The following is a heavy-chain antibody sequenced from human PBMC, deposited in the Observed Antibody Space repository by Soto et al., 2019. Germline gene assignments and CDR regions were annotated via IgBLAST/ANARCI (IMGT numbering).Heavy chain of an antibody. V-gene: IGHV1-2*02. D-gene: IGHD6-25*01. CDR1: RNTLTVHS. J-gene: IGHJ4*02. CDR3: ARARGYGDLDC. CDR2: IKPTSGDT. Sequence: SVKRAFKAARNTLTVHSGHRVRQSPGQWLEWIGSIKPTSGDTNSAQKFQGRVTMTRDTTISTAYMELSRLRSDDTAVYYCARARGYGDLDCWGQRTLVTLSS.